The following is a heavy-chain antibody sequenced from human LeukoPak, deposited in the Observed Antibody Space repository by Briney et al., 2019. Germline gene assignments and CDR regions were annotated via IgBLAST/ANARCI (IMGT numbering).Heavy chain of an antibody. D-gene: IGHD1-26*01. J-gene: IGHJ1*01. CDR3: ARDRGGSYMYLQH. CDR1: GFTFSSYE. CDR2: ISSSGSTI. V-gene: IGHV3-48*03. Sequence: PGGSLRLSCAASGFTFSSYEMNWVRQAPGKGLEWVSYISSSGSTIYYADSVKGRFTISRDNAKNSLYLQMNSLRAEDTALYYCARDRGGSYMYLQHWGQGTLVTVSS.